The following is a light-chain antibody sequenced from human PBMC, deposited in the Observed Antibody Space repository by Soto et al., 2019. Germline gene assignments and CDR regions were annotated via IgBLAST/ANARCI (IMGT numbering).Light chain of an antibody. CDR3: ETWDSITRV. Sequence: QSVLTQSSSASASLGSSVKLTCTLTSGPTDYIVAWHQQQPGRAPRYLMNLEDSGSYNRGSGVPDRFSASSSVADRYLTISTLQTDDEADYYCETWDSITRVFGGGTKLTVL. J-gene: IGLJ2*01. CDR2: LEDSGSY. V-gene: IGLV4-60*03. CDR1: SGPTDYI.